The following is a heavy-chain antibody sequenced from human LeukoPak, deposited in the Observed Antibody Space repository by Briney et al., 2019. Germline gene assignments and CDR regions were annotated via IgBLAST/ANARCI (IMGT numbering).Heavy chain of an antibody. Sequence: SQTLSLTCTVSGGSISSGDYYWSWIRQPPGKGLEWIGYIYYSGSTYYNPSLKSRVTISVDTPKNQFSLKLSSVTAADTAVYYCARVSVGATGLIDYWGQGTLVTVSS. CDR3: ARVSVGATGLIDY. D-gene: IGHD1-26*01. V-gene: IGHV4-30-4*08. J-gene: IGHJ4*02. CDR2: IYYSGST. CDR1: GGSISSGDYY.